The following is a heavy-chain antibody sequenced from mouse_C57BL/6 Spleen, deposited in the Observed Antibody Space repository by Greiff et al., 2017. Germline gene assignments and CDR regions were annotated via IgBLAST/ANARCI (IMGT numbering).Heavy chain of an antibody. D-gene: IGHD1-1*01. CDR1: GYTFTSYW. J-gene: IGHJ4*01. V-gene: IGHV1-61*01. CDR3: ARLLVYAMDY. Sequence: QVQLQQPGAELVRPGSSVKLSCKASGYTFTSYWMDWVKQRPGQGLEWIGNIYPSDSETHYNQKFKDKATLTVDKSSSTAYMQLSSLTSEDSAVYYCARLLVYAMDYWGQGTSVTVSS. CDR2: IYPSDSET.